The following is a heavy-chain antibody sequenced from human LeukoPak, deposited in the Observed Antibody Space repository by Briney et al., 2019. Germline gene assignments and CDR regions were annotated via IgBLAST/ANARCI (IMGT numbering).Heavy chain of an antibody. J-gene: IGHJ4*02. CDR1: GFTFSSYA. V-gene: IGHV3-74*01. CDR3: ARGGSPSDY. Sequence: GGSLRLSCAASGFTFSSYAMSWVRQAPGKGLEWVSRIHLDGTTTTYADSVRGRFTISRDNAKNTLYLQMNSLTAEDTAVYYCARGGSPSDYWGQGTLVTVSS. CDR2: IHLDGTTT. D-gene: IGHD3-16*01.